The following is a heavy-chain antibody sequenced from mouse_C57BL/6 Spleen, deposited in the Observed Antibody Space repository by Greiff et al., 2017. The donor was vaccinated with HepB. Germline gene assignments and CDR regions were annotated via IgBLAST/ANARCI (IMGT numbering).Heavy chain of an antibody. Sequence: EVKVEESGGGLVQPGGSMKLSCAASGFTFSDAWMDWVRQSPEKGLEWVAEIRNKANNHATYYAESVKGRFTISRDDSKSSVYLQMNSLRAEDTGIYYCTQLTGTYWYFDVWGTGTTVTVSS. D-gene: IGHD4-1*01. V-gene: IGHV6-6*01. J-gene: IGHJ1*03. CDR1: GFTFSDAW. CDR3: TQLTGTYWYFDV. CDR2: IRNKANNHAT.